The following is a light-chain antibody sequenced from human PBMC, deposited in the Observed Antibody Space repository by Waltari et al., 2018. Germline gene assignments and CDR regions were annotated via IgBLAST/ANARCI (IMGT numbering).Light chain of an antibody. J-gene: IGKJ1*01. CDR1: QDISYY. CDR2: AAS. V-gene: IGKV1-27*01. Sequence: DIQMTQSPSSLSASVGDRVTITCRASQDISYYLAWFQQKPGEIPRLLIYAASSLRSGVPSRFSGSQSVTDFALTINSLQPADVSTYFCLNYKIAPWTFGQGTKVEV. CDR3: LNYKIAPWT.